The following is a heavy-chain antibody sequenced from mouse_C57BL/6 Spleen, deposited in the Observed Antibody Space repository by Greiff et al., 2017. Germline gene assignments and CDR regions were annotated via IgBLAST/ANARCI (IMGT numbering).Heavy chain of an antibody. J-gene: IGHJ4*01. Sequence: QVQLQQPGAELVRPGSSVKLSCKASGYTFTSYWMDWVKQRPGQGLEWIGNIYPSDSETHYNQKFKDKATLTVDKSSSTAYMQLSSLTSEDSAVYDCARTSSITTVAAMDYWGQGTSVTVSS. D-gene: IGHD1-1*01. CDR1: GYTFTSYW. V-gene: IGHV1-61*01. CDR3: ARTSSITTVAAMDY. CDR2: IYPSDSET.